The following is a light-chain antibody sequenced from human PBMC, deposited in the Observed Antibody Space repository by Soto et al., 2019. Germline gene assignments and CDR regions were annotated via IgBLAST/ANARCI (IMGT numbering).Light chain of an antibody. CDR3: QQLNSYPRT. J-gene: IGKJ3*01. V-gene: IGKV1-9*01. CDR2: AAS. Sequence: DIQLTQSPSFLSASVGDRVTITCRASQGIRSFLAWYQQKPGKAPKLLIYAASSLQSGVPSRFSGSGSGTEFTLTISSLQTEDCANYYCQQLNSYPRTFGPGTKVDIK. CDR1: QGIRSF.